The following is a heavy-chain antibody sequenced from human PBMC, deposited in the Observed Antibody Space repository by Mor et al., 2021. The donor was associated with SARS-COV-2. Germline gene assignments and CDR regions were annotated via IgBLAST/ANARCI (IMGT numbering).Heavy chain of an antibody. Sequence: QSPSRGLEWLGRTYYRSKWYNDYAVSVKSRITINPDTSKNQFSLQLNSVTPEDTAVYYCARDYYDSSGYYGPGAFDIWGQGTMVTVSS. V-gene: IGHV6-1*01. CDR2: TYYRSKWYN. CDR3: ARDYYDSSGYYGPGAFDI. J-gene: IGHJ3*02. D-gene: IGHD3-22*01.